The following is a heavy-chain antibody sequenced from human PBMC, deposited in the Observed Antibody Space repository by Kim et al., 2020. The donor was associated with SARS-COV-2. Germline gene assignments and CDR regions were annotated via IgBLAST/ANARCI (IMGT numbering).Heavy chain of an antibody. CDR2: IYYSGST. V-gene: IGHV4-31*03. Sequence: SETLSLTCTVSGGSISSGGYYWSWIRQHPGKGLEWIGYIYYSGSTYYNPSLKSRVTISVDTSKNQFSLKLSSVTAADTAVYYCARQGTNGYCSGGSCPENVDYWGQGTLVTVSS. J-gene: IGHJ4*02. D-gene: IGHD2-15*01. CDR3: ARQGTNGYCSGGSCPENVDY. CDR1: GGSISSGGYY.